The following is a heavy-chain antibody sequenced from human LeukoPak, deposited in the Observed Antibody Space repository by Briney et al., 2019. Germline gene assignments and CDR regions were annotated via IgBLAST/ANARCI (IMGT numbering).Heavy chain of an antibody. CDR1: GFTFNSYG. CDR2: IWYDGSNK. J-gene: IGHJ4*02. Sequence: GGSLRLSCAASGFTFNSYGIHWVHQAPGKGLEWVAFIWYDGSNKYYADSVKGRFTISRDNSKNTLYLQMNSLRAEDTAVYYCARARTTRGFDYWGQGTLVTVSS. CDR3: ARARTTRGFDY. D-gene: IGHD4-17*01. V-gene: IGHV3-33*01.